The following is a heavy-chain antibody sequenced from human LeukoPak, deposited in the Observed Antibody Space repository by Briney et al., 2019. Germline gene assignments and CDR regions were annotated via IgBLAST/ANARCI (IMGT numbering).Heavy chain of an antibody. CDR2: IKQDGTEK. Sequence: PGGSLRLSCAASGFTFSSYWMSWVRQSPGKGLEWVANIKQDGTEKYYVHSLKGRSPISRDNAKNSLYLQMNSLRAEDTAVYYCAKGGSLGTYYFDNWGQGTLVTVSS. J-gene: IGHJ4*02. D-gene: IGHD1-26*01. V-gene: IGHV3-7*01. CDR3: AKGGSLGTYYFDN. CDR1: GFTFSSYW.